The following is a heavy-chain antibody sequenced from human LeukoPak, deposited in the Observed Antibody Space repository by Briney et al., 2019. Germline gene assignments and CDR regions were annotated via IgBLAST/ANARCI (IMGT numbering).Heavy chain of an antibody. V-gene: IGHV3-48*01. CDR3: ARARDSTSSPFDY. J-gene: IGHJ4*02. CDR1: GFTFSSYS. D-gene: IGHD2-2*01. Sequence: HPGGSLRLSCAASGFTFSSYSMNWVRQAPGKGLEWVSYISSSSSTIYYADSVKGRFTISRDNSKNTLYLQMNSLRAEDTAVYYCARARDSTSSPFDYWGQGTLVTVSS. CDR2: ISSSSSTI.